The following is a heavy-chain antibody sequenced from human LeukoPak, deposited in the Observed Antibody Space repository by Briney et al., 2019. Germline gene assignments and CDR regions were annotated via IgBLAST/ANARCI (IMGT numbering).Heavy chain of an antibody. CDR2: INVNSGDT. D-gene: IGHD3-16*01. CDR1: GYTFTAYY. V-gene: IGHV1-2*02. Sequence: ASVKVSCKASGYTFTAYYIHWLRQAPGQGPEWMGWINVNSGDTNSAQKFQGRVTMTRDTSISTAYVEVTRLTSDDTAVYYCARDGGLDCWGQGTLVTVSS. J-gene: IGHJ4*02. CDR3: ARDGGLDC.